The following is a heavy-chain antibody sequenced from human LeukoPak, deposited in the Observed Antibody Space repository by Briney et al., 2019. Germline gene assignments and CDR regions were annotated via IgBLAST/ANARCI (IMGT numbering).Heavy chain of an antibody. J-gene: IGHJ4*02. Sequence: PSETLSLTCAVSGYSISSGYYWGWIRQPPGKGLEWIGSIYHSGSTYYNPSLKSRVTMSVDTSKNQFSLKLSSVTAADTAVYYCARISDDFWSGYLFDYWGQGTLVTVSS. CDR1: GYSISSGYY. D-gene: IGHD3-3*01. CDR2: IYHSGST. V-gene: IGHV4-38-2*01. CDR3: ARISDDFWSGYLFDY.